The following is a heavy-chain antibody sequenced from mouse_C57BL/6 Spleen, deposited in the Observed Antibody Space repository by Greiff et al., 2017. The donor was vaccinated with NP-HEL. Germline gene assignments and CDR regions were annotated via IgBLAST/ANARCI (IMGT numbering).Heavy chain of an antibody. CDR2: ISGGGGNT. Sequence: EVMLVESGGGLVKPGGPLKLSCAASGFTFSSYTMSWVRQTPEKRLEWVATISGGGGNTYYPDSVKGRFTISRDNAKNTLYLQMSSLGSEDTALYYCARDPNWAYWGQGTLVTVSA. CDR3: ARDPNWAY. J-gene: IGHJ3*01. CDR1: GFTFSSYT. V-gene: IGHV5-9*01.